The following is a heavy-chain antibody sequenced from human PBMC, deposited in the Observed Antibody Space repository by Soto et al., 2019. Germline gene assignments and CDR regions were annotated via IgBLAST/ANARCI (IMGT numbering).Heavy chain of an antibody. CDR2: VNGNGGST. D-gene: IGHD5-18*01. CDR1: GFTFTAYD. J-gene: IGHJ4*02. CDR3: RAYSYGQGVDY. Sequence: PGGSLRLSCEGSGFTFTAYDMNWVRQAPGKGLEWVSVVNGNGGSTYYADSVKGRFSISRDDSKNTAYLQMNSLRAEDTAVYYCRAYSYGQGVDYWGQGTLVTVSS. V-gene: IGHV3-23*01.